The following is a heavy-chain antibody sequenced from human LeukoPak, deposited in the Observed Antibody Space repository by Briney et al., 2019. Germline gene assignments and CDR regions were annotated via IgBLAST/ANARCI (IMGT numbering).Heavy chain of an antibody. J-gene: IGHJ4*02. CDR2: IYYSGST. CDR3: ARDYRPSWVDY. V-gene: IGHV4-39*07. D-gene: IGHD3-16*02. Sequence: PSETLSLTCTVSGGSISSSSYYWGWIRQPPGKGLEWIGSIYYSGSTYYNPSLKSRVTISVDTSKNQFSLKLSSVTAADTAVYYCARDYRPSWVDYWGQGTLVTVSS. CDR1: GGSISSSSYY.